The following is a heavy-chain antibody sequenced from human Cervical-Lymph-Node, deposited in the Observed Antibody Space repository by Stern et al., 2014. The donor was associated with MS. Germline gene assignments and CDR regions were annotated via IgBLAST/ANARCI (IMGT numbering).Heavy chain of an antibody. J-gene: IGHJ4*02. D-gene: IGHD2-2*01. Sequence: QLQLQESGPGLVRPSGTLSLTCAVSGDSISNDNWWSWVRQPPGKGLEWIGEVYHTGSANYAPSLKSRVTISVDKSKNQFSLRLTSMTAADTAVYYCARDQGFQLMNSWGQGTLVIVSS. CDR2: VYHTGSA. CDR1: GDSISNDNW. CDR3: ARDQGFQLMNS. V-gene: IGHV4-4*02.